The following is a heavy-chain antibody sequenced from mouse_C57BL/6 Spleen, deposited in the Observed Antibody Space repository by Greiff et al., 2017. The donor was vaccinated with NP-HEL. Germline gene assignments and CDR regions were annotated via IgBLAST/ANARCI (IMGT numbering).Heavy chain of an antibody. Sequence: EVQLQQSGPVLVKPGASVKMSCKASGYTFTDYYMNWVKQSHGKSLEWIGVINPYNGGTSYNQKFKGKATLTVDKSSSTAYMELNSLTSEDSAVYYCARREATTGGDYFDYWGQGTTLTVSS. CDR1: GYTFTDYY. J-gene: IGHJ2*01. V-gene: IGHV1-19*01. CDR2: INPYNGGT. D-gene: IGHD1-1*01. CDR3: ARREATTGGDYFDY.